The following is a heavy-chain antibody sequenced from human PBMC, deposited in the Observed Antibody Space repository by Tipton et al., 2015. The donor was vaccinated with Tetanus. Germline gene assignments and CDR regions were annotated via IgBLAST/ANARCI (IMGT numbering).Heavy chain of an antibody. CDR2: ISSGDTYI. D-gene: IGHD3-10*01. Sequence: LRLSCAASGFSFDTYSMNWVRQAPGKGLEWVSLISSGDTYIHYADSVRGRFTISRDNAKNSLFLQMNSLTVDDSGVYFCARSLVRGPFDMWGQGTLVTVSS. CDR3: ARSLVRGPFDM. V-gene: IGHV3-21*01. J-gene: IGHJ3*02. CDR1: GFSFDTYS.